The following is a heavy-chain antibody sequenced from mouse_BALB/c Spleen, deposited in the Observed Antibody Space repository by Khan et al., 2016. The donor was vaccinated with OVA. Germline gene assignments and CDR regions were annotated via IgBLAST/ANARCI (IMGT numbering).Heavy chain of an antibody. CDR1: GFSLTNYG. CDR2: IWSDGST. D-gene: IGHD2-10*01. J-gene: IGHJ4*01. CDR3: ARQPYYHYNIMDY. V-gene: IGHV2-6-1*01. Sequence: VQLQESGPGLAAPSQSLSITCTISGFSLTNYGVHWVRQPPGKGLEWLVVIWSDGSTAHNSALKSRLTITKDNSQSQVFLKMNSRQTDDTGIYFCARQPYYHYNIMDYWGQGTSVTVSS.